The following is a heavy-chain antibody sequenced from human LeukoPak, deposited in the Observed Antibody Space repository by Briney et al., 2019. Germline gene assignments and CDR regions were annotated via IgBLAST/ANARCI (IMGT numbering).Heavy chain of an antibody. CDR2: IYYSGST. V-gene: IGHV4-39*01. CDR1: GGSISSTRYY. CDR3: AIHGIYYGLGSSYGLPNWFDP. D-gene: IGHD3-10*01. J-gene: IGHJ5*02. Sequence: SETLSLTCTVSGGSISSTRYYWGWIRQPPGKGLEWIGSIYYSGSTYYNPSLKSRVTMSVDRSKNQFSLKLSSVTAADTAVYYCAIHGIYYGLGSSYGLPNWFDPWGQGTLVTVSS.